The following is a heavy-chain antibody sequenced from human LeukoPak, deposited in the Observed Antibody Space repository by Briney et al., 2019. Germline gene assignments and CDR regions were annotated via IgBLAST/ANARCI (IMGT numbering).Heavy chain of an antibody. V-gene: IGHV3-53*01. J-gene: IGHJ4*02. CDR1: GFTFSSYW. Sequence: GGSLRLSCAASGFTFSSYWMHWVRQAPGKGLEWVSVIYSGGYTYYADSVKGRLTISRDNSKNTLYLQMNSLRADDTAVYYCAKTGNPPTGDYWGQGTLVTVSS. CDR2: IYSGGYT. D-gene: IGHD1-1*01. CDR3: AKTGNPPTGDY.